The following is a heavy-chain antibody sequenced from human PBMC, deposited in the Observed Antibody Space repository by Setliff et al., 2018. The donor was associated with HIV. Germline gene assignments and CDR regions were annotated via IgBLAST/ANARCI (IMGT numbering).Heavy chain of an antibody. CDR2: IYHSGST. D-gene: IGHD3-10*01. Sequence: KPSETLSLTCAVSSYSISSGYYWGWIRQPPGKGLEWIGNIYHSGSTYYNPSLKSRVTISVDTSKNQFSLNLSSVTAADTAVYYCARAYFGSGIYYWGQGTLVTVSS. V-gene: IGHV4-38-2*01. CDR3: ARAYFGSGIYY. CDR1: SYSISSGYY. J-gene: IGHJ4*02.